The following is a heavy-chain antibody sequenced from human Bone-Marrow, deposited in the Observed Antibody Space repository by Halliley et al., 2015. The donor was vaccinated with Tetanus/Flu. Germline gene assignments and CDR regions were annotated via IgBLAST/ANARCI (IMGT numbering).Heavy chain of an antibody. CDR2: IYYTGSA. J-gene: IGHJ5*02. Sequence: LRLSCTVSGDSISSYYWSWIRQPPGKRLEWIGFIYYTGSANYNPSLKSRVTISVDTSKNQFSLKLSSVTAADTAVYYCARGSSSSGWYLNWFDPWGQGTLVTVSS. D-gene: IGHD6-19*01. CDR1: GDSISSYY. V-gene: IGHV4-59*01. CDR3: ARGSSSSGWYLNWFDP.